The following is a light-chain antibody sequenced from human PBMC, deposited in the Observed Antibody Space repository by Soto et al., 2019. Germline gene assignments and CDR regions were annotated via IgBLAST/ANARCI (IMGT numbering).Light chain of an antibody. CDR3: SSYTGSSTPV. CDR2: EVS. CDR1: SSDVGGYNY. V-gene: IGLV2-14*01. Sequence: QSALTQPASVSGSPGQSITISCTGTSSDVGGYNYVSWYQHHPGKAPKLMIYEVSNRPSGVSNRFSGSKCGNTASLTISGLQAEDEADYYCSSYTGSSTPVFGGGTKLTVL. J-gene: IGLJ3*02.